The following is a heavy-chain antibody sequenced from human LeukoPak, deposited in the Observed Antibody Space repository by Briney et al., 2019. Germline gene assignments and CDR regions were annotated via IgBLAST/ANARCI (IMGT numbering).Heavy chain of an antibody. CDR3: ARDLVWFGEPKGYYNYMDV. D-gene: IGHD3-10*01. Sequence: PGGSLRLSCAASEFSVGSNYMTWVRQAPGKGLEWVSLIYSGGSTYYADSVKGRFTISRDNAKNSLYLQMNTLRAEDTAVYYCARDLVWFGEPKGYYNYMDVWGKGTTVTVSS. J-gene: IGHJ6*03. CDR2: IYSGGST. CDR1: EFSVGSNY. V-gene: IGHV3-66*01.